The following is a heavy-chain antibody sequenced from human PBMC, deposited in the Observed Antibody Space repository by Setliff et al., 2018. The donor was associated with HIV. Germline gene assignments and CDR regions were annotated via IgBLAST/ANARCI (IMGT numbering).Heavy chain of an antibody. D-gene: IGHD2-2*01. Sequence: SETLSLTCAVYGGSFSDYYWSWIRQPPGKGLEWIGEINHSGRTIQSPSLGSRVTISIDTSKNQFSLKLSSVSAADTAVYYCARDLVVVPAAGHMDSYYMDVWGKGTTVTVS. CDR2: INHSGRT. J-gene: IGHJ6*03. CDR1: GGSFSDYY. V-gene: IGHV4-34*01. CDR3: ARDLVVVPAAGHMDSYYMDV.